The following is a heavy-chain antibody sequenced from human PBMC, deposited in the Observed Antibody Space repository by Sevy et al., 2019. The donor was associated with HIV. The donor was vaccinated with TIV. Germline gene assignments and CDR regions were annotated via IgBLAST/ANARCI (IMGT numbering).Heavy chain of an antibody. Sequence: HGGSLRLSCAASGFTFSTYAMSWVRQAPGKGLEWVSTISGSGGSTYHADSVKGRFTISRDNSKNTLYLQMNSLRAEDTAIYYCAKGPWDIAVAGTGNWFDPWGQGTLVTVSS. D-gene: IGHD6-19*01. CDR3: AKGPWDIAVAGTGNWFDP. CDR2: ISGSGGST. CDR1: GFTFSTYA. V-gene: IGHV3-23*01. J-gene: IGHJ5*02.